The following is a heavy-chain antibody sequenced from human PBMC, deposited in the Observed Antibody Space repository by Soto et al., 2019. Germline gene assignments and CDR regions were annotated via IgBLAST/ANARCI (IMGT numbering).Heavy chain of an antibody. V-gene: IGHV3-64*01. D-gene: IGHD6-13*01. CDR2: ISNNGGST. CDR3: ARRGYGSRWPNVYMDV. Sequence: GGSLRLSCAASGFTFSSYAMSWVRQAPGKGLENVSGISNNGGSTYYAKSVKGRFTISRDNSENTLYLQMGSLRAEDMALYYYARRGYGSRWPNVYMDVWGKGTTVTVSS. J-gene: IGHJ6*03. CDR1: GFTFSSYA.